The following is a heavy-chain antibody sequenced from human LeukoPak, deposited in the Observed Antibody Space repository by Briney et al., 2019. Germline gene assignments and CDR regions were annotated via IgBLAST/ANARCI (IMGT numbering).Heavy chain of an antibody. D-gene: IGHD2-2*01. J-gene: IGHJ6*02. Sequence: GSLRLSCAASGFTFSSYAMSWVRQAPGKGLEWVSAISGSGGSTYYADSVKGRFTISRDNSKNTLYLQMNSLRAEDTAVYYCAKAGVPAAFYYYYGMDVWGQGTTVTVSS. CDR2: ISGSGGST. CDR1: GFTFSSYA. CDR3: AKAGVPAAFYYYYGMDV. V-gene: IGHV3-23*01.